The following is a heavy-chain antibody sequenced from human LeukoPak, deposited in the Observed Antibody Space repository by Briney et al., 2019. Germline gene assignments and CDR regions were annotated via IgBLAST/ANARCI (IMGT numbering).Heavy chain of an antibody. CDR1: GYSFTNYW. CDR3: ARHRQQWLLADY. D-gene: IGHD6-19*01. Sequence: GESLKISCKGSGYSFTNYWIGWVRQMPGKGLEWMGIIYPGDSDTRYSPSLQGQVTISADKSISTAYLQWNSLKASDTAMYYCARHRQQWLLADYWGQETLVTVSS. J-gene: IGHJ4*02. CDR2: IYPGDSDT. V-gene: IGHV5-51*01.